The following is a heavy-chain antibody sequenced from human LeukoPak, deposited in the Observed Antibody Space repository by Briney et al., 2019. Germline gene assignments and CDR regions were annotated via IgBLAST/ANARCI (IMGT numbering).Heavy chain of an antibody. J-gene: IGHJ4*02. D-gene: IGHD1-1*01. CDR1: GGSISSYY. V-gene: IGHV4-59*08. CDR2: IYYSGST. CDR3: ARRATTGAPYYFDY. Sequence: PSETLSLTCTVSGGSISSYYWSWIRQPPGKGLEWIGYIYYSGSTNYNPSLKSRVTISVDTSKNQFSLKLSSVTAADTAVYYCARRATTGAPYYFDYWGQGTPVTVSS.